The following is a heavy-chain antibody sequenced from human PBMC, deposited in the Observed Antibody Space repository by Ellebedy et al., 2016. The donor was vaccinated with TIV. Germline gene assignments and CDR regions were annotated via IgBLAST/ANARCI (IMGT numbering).Heavy chain of an antibody. D-gene: IGHD5-18*01. CDR3: ARPTSKYSYAPFGY. CDR1: GFTFSSYS. CDR2: ISSSSSTI. J-gene: IGHJ4*02. V-gene: IGHV3-48*01. Sequence: GESLKISCAASGFTFSSYSMNWVRQAPGKGLEWVSYISSSSSTIYYADSVKGRFTISRDNAKNSLYLQMNSLRAEDTAVYYCARPTSKYSYAPFGYWGQGTLVTVSS.